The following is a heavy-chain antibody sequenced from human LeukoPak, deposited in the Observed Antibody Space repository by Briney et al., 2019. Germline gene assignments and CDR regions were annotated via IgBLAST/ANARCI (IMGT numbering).Heavy chain of an antibody. Sequence: GGSLRLSCAASGFTFSSYAMHWVRQAPGKGLEWVAVISYDGSNKYYADSVKGRFTISRDNSKNTLYLQMNSLRAEDTAIYYCVAFDYWGQGTLVTVSS. V-gene: IGHV3-30*04. CDR2: ISYDGSNK. CDR1: GFTFSSYA. J-gene: IGHJ4*02. CDR3: VAFDY.